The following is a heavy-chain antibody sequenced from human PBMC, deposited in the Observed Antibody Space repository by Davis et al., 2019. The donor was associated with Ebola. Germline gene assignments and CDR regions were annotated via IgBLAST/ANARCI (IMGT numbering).Heavy chain of an antibody. CDR3: ANYYPPIY. CDR1: GFTFSSYG. CDR2: ISYDGSNK. Sequence: GESLKISCAASGFTFSSYGMHWVRQAPGKGLEWVAVISYDGSNKYYADSVKGRFAISRDNSKNTLYLQMNGLRVEDTAIYYCANYYPPIYWGQGTLVTVSS. V-gene: IGHV3-30*18. D-gene: IGHD3-22*01. J-gene: IGHJ4*02.